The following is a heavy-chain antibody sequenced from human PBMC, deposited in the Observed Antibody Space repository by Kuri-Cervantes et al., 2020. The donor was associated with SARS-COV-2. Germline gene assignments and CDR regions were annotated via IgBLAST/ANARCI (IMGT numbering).Heavy chain of an antibody. CDR2: ISSSSSYI. Sequence: GESLKISCAASGFTFSSYSMNWVRQAPGKGLEWVSSISSSSSYIYYADSVKGRFTISRDNAKNSLYLQMNSLRAEDTAVYYCARVVVAPAATEKQWLVWRLHDYWGQGTLVTVSS. CDR3: ARVVVAPAATEKQWLVWRLHDY. D-gene: IGHD2-2*01. J-gene: IGHJ4*02. V-gene: IGHV3-21*01. CDR1: GFTFSSYS.